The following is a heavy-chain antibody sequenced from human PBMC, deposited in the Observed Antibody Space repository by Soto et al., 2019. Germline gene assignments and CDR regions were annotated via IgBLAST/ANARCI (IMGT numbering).Heavy chain of an antibody. CDR1: GFTFSSYA. Sequence: EVQVLESGGGLVQPGGSLRLSCASSGFTFSSYAMSWVRQAPGKGLEWVSAISGGGDTTFYADSVKGRFTISRDNSKNTLYLQMNSLRAEDTAVYYCARGEVTESGSFDYWGQGTLVTVSS. CDR3: ARGEVTESGSFDY. V-gene: IGHV3-23*01. D-gene: IGHD1-26*01. J-gene: IGHJ4*02. CDR2: ISGGGDTT.